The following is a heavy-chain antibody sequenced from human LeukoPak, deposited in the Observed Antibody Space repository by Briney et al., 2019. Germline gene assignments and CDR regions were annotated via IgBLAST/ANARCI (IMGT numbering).Heavy chain of an antibody. Sequence: SETLSLTCTVSGGSISSHYWSWIRQPPGKGLEWIGHIYYSGSTDYNPSLKSRVTISVDTSKNQFSLKLSSVTAADTAVYYCARVRGYCSSTSCYSGNWFDPWGQGTLVTVSS. CDR1: GGSISSHY. J-gene: IGHJ5*02. CDR3: ARVRGYCSSTSCYSGNWFDP. D-gene: IGHD2-2*01. V-gene: IGHV4-59*11. CDR2: IYYSGST.